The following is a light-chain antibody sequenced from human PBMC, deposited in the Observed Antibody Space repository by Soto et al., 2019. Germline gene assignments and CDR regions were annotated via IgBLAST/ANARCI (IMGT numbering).Light chain of an antibody. J-gene: IGLJ2*01. Sequence: QSVLTQPPSASGSPGQSVTISCTGTSSDIGGYDYVSWYQQLPGKAPRLIIYEVIKRPSGVPGRFSGSKSGNTASLTVSGLQVEDEAVYYCGSYVENNRFVVFGGGTKVTVL. CDR1: SSDIGGYDY. CDR2: EVI. CDR3: GSYVENNRFVV. V-gene: IGLV2-8*01.